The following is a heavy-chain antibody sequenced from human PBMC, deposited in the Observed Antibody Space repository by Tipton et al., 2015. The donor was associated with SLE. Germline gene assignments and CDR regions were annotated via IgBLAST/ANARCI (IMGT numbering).Heavy chain of an antibody. CDR3: ARDLDRDYATN. J-gene: IGHJ4*02. D-gene: IGHD4-17*01. CDR2: ISAYNGIT. CDR1: GGTFSSYG. Sequence: QLVQSGPEVKKTGSSVKVSCKGSGGTFSSYGFTWVRQAPGQGLEWMGWISAYNGITNYAQKLQGRVTMTTDTSTSTAYMELRSLRSDDTAVYYCARDLDRDYATNWGQGTLVTVSS. V-gene: IGHV1-18*01.